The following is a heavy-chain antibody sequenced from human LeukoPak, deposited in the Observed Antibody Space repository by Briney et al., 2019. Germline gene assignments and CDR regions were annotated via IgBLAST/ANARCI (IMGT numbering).Heavy chain of an antibody. Sequence: SVEVSCKAYGGTFSSYAISWVRQAPGQGLEWMGGYIPIFGTANYAQKFQGRVTITTDESTSTAYMELSSLRSEDTAVYYCARGRLSVIAAAAYYYYYMDVWGKGTTVTVSS. CDR1: GGTFSSYA. CDR3: ARGRLSVIAAAAYYYYYMDV. J-gene: IGHJ6*03. CDR2: YIPIFGTA. V-gene: IGHV1-69*05. D-gene: IGHD6-25*01.